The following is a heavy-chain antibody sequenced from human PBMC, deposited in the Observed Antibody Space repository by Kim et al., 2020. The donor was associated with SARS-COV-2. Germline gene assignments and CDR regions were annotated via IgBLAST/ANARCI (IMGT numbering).Heavy chain of an antibody. J-gene: IGHJ5*02. CDR2: YSGTT. V-gene: IGHV4-39*01. D-gene: IGHD3-10*01. Sequence: YSGTTYYHPSLKTRVTISVDTSRNQFSLKLSSVTAADTAVYYCASSGLDPWGQGTLVTVYS. CDR3: ASSGLDP.